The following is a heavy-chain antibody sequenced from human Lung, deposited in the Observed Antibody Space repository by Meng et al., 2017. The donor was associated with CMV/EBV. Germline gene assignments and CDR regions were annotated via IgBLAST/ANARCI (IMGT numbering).Heavy chain of an antibody. CDR3: ARGEFRSSSSLYY. J-gene: IGHJ4*02. CDR1: GFTFGDYP. CDR2: IRNKGYGGTT. V-gene: IGHV3-49*04. Sequence: SXTGSGFTFGDYPMTWVRQAPGKGLEWIGFIRNKGYGGTTEYAASVKGRFTISRDDSRSIAYLQMNSLKIEDTAVYFCARGEFRSSSSLYYWGQGTXVTVSS. D-gene: IGHD6-6*01.